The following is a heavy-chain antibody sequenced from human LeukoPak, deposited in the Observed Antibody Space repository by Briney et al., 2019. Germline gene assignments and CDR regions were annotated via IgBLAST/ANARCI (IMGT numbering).Heavy chain of an antibody. D-gene: IGHD3-22*01. V-gene: IGHV4-39*07. J-gene: IGHJ3*02. CDR1: GGSISSSSYY. CDR2: IYYSGST. Sequence: SETLSLTCTVSGGSISSSSYYWGWIRQPPGKGLEWIGSIYYSGSTYYNPSPKSRVTISVDTSKNQFSLKLSSVTAADTAVYYCARGTFTMIRATDAFDIWGQGTMVTVSS. CDR3: ARGTFTMIRATDAFDI.